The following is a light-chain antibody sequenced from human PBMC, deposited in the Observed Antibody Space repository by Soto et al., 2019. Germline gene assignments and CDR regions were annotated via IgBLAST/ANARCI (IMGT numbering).Light chain of an antibody. V-gene: IGLV2-8*01. CDR2: EVN. CDR3: SSLAGGTLV. J-gene: IGLJ2*01. CDR1: STDVGDYKY. Sequence: QPVLIQPPSASGSPGQSVTISCTGTSTDVGDYKYVFWYQQHPGKAPKLLIYEVNKRPSGVPDRFSGSKSGNTASLTVSGLQAEDEADYYCSSLAGGTLVFGGGTKLTVL.